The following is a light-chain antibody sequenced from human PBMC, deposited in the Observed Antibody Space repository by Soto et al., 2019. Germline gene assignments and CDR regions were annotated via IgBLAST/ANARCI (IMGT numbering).Light chain of an antibody. J-gene: IGLJ1*01. CDR3: NSYTSSSTYV. V-gene: IGLV2-18*02. Sequence: QSVLTQPAYMSGSRGQSVTISCTGASSDVGSYNRVSWYQQPPGTAPKLMIYEVSNRPSGVPDRFSGSKSGNTASLTISGLQAEDEADYYCNSYTSSSTYVFGTGTKVTVL. CDR1: SSDVGSYNR. CDR2: EVS.